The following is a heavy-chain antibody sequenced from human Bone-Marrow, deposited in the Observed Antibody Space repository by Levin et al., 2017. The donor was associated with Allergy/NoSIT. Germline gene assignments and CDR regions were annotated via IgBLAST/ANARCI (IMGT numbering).Heavy chain of an antibody. CDR1: GFTFGSYG. CDR3: ARDLGDSGADH. CDR2: IWYDGTKK. Sequence: QSGGSLRLSCVASGFTFGSYGMHWVRQAPGKGLEWVALIWYDGTKKYYADSVRGRFTISRDNSKNTPYLQMNSLRAEDTALYYCARDLGDSGADHWGQGTLVTVSA. D-gene: IGHD2-21*02. J-gene: IGHJ4*02. V-gene: IGHV3-33*01.